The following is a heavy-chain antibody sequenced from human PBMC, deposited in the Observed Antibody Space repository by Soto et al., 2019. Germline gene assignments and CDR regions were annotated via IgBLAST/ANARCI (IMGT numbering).Heavy chain of an antibody. CDR3: ARGKYDFWRASYGMDV. V-gene: IGHV1-2*02. D-gene: IGHD3-3*01. CDR1: GYTFTGYY. J-gene: IGHJ6*02. CDR2: INPNSGGT. Sequence: ASVEVSCKASGYTFTGYYMPWVRRDSGEGLEWMGWINPNSGGTNYAQKFQGRVTMTRDTSISTAYMELSRLRSDDTAVYYCARGKYDFWRASYGMDVWGQGTTGTVSS.